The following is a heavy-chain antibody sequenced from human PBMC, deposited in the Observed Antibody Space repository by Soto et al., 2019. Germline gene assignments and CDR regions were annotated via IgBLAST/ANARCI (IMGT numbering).Heavy chain of an antibody. J-gene: IGHJ1*01. D-gene: IGHD5-18*01. V-gene: IGHV3-21*01. Sequence: GGSLRLACAASAVTYTSYIMNWVRHAPRKVLDWVSSISSSSSYIYYADSVKGRFTISRDNAKNSLYLQMNSLRAEDTAVYYCARNTLMTKGSVYFQHWGQGTLVTV. CDR2: ISSSSSYI. CDR3: ARNTLMTKGSVYFQH. CDR1: AVTYTSYI.